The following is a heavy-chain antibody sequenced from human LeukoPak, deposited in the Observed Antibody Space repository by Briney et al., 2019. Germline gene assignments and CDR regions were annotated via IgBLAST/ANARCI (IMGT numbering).Heavy chain of an antibody. CDR2: ISYDGSNK. D-gene: IGHD3-22*01. CDR3: AKDRAPGGDSSGYKDY. V-gene: IGHV3-30*04. Sequence: PGGSLRLSCAASGFTFSSYVMHWVRQAPGKGLEWVAIISYDGSNKYYADSVKGRFTISRDNSKNTLYLQMNSLRAEDTAVYYCAKDRAPGGDSSGYKDYWGQGTLVTVSS. CDR1: GFTFSSYV. J-gene: IGHJ4*02.